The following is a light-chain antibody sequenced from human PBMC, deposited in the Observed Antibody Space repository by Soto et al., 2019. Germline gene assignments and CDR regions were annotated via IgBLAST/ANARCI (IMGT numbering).Light chain of an antibody. Sequence: EIVLTQSPATLSVSQGERATLSCRASESVSNNLAWYQQKPGQAPRLLIFGASARATGIPARFSGSWSGTEFTLTISSLQSEDFAVYSCQQYNKWPLTFGGGTKVEIK. J-gene: IGKJ4*01. CDR1: ESVSNN. V-gene: IGKV3-15*01. CDR3: QQYNKWPLT. CDR2: GAS.